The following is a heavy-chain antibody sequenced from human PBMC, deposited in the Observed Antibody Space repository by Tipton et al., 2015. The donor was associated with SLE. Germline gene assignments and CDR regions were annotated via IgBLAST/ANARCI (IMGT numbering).Heavy chain of an antibody. CDR1: GGSISSSNHY. J-gene: IGHJ4*02. CDR2: AYYSGST. Sequence: TLSLTCTVSGGSISSSNHYWGWIRQPPGKGLEWVGSAYYSGSTYYNPSLKSRVTISVDTSKNQFSLKLSSVTAADTAVYYCARQGTGLSYDWGQGTLVTVSS. V-gene: IGHV4-39*07. D-gene: IGHD1-1*01. CDR3: ARQGTGLSYD.